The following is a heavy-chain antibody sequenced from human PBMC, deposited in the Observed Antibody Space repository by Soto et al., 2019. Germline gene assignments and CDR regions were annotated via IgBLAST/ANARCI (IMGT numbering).Heavy chain of an antibody. CDR2: IIPILGIA. D-gene: IGHD3-16*01. Sequence: QVQLVQSGAEVKKPGSSVKVSCKASGGTFSSYTISWVRQAPGQGLEWMGRIIPILGIANYAQKFQGRVTITADKSTSTAYMELSSLRSEDTAVYYCASSGGEMERTDAFDIWGQGTMVTVSS. CDR3: ASSGGEMERTDAFDI. CDR1: GGTFSSYT. V-gene: IGHV1-69*02. J-gene: IGHJ3*02.